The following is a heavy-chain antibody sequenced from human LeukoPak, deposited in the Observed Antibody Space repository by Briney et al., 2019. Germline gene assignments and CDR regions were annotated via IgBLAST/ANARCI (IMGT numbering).Heavy chain of an antibody. D-gene: IGHD6-19*01. CDR2: ISGSGSTI. J-gene: IGHJ4*02. Sequence: GGPLRLSCAASGFTFSSYEMNWVRRAPGKGLEWVSYISGSGSTIYYGDSLEGRFTISRDNANNSLYLQINSLRVEDTAVYYCATLWDPVAGTTQPLLWGQGTLVTVSS. V-gene: IGHV3-48*03. CDR3: ATLWDPVAGTTQPLL. CDR1: GFTFSSYE.